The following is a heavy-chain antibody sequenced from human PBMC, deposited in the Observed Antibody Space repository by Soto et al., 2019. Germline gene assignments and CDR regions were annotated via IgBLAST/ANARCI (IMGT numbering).Heavy chain of an antibody. CDR3: ARDDSFAFDI. D-gene: IGHD2-21*01. V-gene: IGHV3-48*01. CDR2: IRGTT. CDR1: GFTFTSYS. J-gene: IGHJ3*02. Sequence: PWGSLRLSCAASGFTFTSYSMNWVHQAPGKGLEWVSYIRGTTHYADSVKGRFTISRDNARSSLYLQMNSLRADDTAVYYCARDDSFAFDIWGQGTMVTVSS.